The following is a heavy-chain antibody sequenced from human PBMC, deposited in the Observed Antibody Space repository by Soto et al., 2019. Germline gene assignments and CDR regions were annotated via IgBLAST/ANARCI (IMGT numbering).Heavy chain of an antibody. Sequence: PSETLSLTCTVSGGSVSSDTHYCSWIRQAPGKRLEWSGFIYSSGSTNYNPSLNSRVTMSVDTSKNQFSLKLRSVIVADTAVYHCARFVRSCRGTTCYPRADVWGQGTTV. V-gene: IGHV4-61*01. CDR3: ARFVRSCRGTTCYPRADV. CDR1: GGSVSSDTHY. J-gene: IGHJ6*02. CDR2: IYSSGST. D-gene: IGHD2-2*01.